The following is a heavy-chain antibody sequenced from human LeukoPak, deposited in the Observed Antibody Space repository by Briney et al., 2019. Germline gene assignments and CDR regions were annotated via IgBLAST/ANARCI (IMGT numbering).Heavy chain of an antibody. V-gene: IGHV1-2*02. J-gene: IGHJ4*02. Sequence: ASVKVSCKASGYTFTGYYMHWVRQAPGQGLEGRGWINPNSGGTNYAQKFQGRVTMTRDTSISTAYMELSRLRSDDTAVYYCASSIKWELLGYFDYWGQGTLVTVSS. CDR1: GYTFTGYY. D-gene: IGHD1-26*01. CDR3: ASSIKWELLGYFDY. CDR2: INPNSGGT.